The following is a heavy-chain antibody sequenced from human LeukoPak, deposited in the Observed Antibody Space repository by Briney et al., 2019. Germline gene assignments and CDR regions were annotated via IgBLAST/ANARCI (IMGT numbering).Heavy chain of an antibody. J-gene: IGHJ4*02. D-gene: IGHD2-2*01. CDR2: ISHDGTVK. V-gene: IGHV3-30*18. Sequence: PGGPLRLSCAAPGFTFINYGMQWVRQAPDKGLEGVAVISHDGTVKYYAESVKGRFTISRDQAMNTLYLHMNSLRVDDTGLYYSAKESTERSARSFDYWGQGTLVTVSP. CDR1: GFTFINYG. CDR3: AKESTERSARSFDY.